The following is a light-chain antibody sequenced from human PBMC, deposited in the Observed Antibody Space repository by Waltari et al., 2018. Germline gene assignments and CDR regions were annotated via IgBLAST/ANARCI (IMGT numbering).Light chain of an antibody. Sequence: DIVMTQSPDSLAVSLGERATINCKSSQSVLYSSNNKNYLAWYQQKTGQPPTALIYWASTRRESGVPDRFSGSGSGTDFNLTISSLQAEDVAVYYCQQYYSSPLTFGGGTKVEIK. V-gene: IGKV4-1*01. J-gene: IGKJ4*01. CDR2: WAS. CDR3: QQYYSSPLT. CDR1: QSVLYSSNNKNY.